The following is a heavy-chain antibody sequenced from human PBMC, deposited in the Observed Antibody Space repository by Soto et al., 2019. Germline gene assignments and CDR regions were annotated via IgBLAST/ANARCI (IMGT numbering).Heavy chain of an antibody. CDR3: AREVAAPSRWLDP. V-gene: IGHV3-23*01. CDR1: GFTFTNYA. Sequence: EVQLSESGGDLRQPGGSLRLSCAASGFTFTNYAMTWVRQTPGKGLEWVSGISASGGLKYYADSVRGRFTVSRDNSKNILYLQMDNLRDEDTALYSCAREVAAPSRWLDPWGQGTQVTVSS. CDR2: ISASGGLK. J-gene: IGHJ5*02. D-gene: IGHD6-6*01.